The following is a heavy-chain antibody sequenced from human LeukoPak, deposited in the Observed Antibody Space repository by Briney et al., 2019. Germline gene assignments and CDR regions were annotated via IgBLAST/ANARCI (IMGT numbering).Heavy chain of an antibody. D-gene: IGHD6-13*01. V-gene: IGHV1-18*01. Sequence: ASVKVSCKASGYTFTNYGILWVRQAPGQGLEWMGWISAYNDNTNYAHKLQGRVTITTDSSTSTAYMELRSLRPDDSAVYYCARVFQGSSSSCDYWGQGTLVTVSS. CDR1: GYTFTNYG. J-gene: IGHJ4*01. CDR3: ARVFQGSSSSCDY. CDR2: ISAYNDNT.